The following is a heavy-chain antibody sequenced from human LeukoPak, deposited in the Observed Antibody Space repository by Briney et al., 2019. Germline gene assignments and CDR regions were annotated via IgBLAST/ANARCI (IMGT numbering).Heavy chain of an antibody. Sequence: GESLKISCKGSGYSFTNYWIGWVRQMPGKGLEWMGIIYPGDSDTRYSPSFQGQVTISADKSISTAYLQWSSLKASDTAMYYCARQAEDIVVVPRAFDIWGQGTMVTVSS. V-gene: IGHV5-51*01. CDR1: GYSFTNYW. D-gene: IGHD2-2*01. CDR3: ARQAEDIVVVPRAFDI. CDR2: IYPGDSDT. J-gene: IGHJ3*02.